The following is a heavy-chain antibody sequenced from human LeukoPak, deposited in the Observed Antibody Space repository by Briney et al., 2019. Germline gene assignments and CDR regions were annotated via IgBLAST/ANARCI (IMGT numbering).Heavy chain of an antibody. D-gene: IGHD5-24*01. CDR1: GGTFGSYA. CDR3: ARSKEKGRDGYNYLDY. J-gene: IGHJ4*02. Sequence: SVKVSCKASGGTFGSYAISWVRQAPGQGLEWMGGIIPIFGTANYAQKFQGRVTITTDESTSTAYMELSSQRSEDTAVYYCARSKEKGRDGYNYLDYWGQGTLVTVSS. V-gene: IGHV1-69*05. CDR2: IIPIFGTA.